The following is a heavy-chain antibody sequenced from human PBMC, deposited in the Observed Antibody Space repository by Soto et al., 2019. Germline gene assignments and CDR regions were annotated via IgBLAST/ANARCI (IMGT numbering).Heavy chain of an antibody. CDR1: GGSISSGGYY. D-gene: IGHD4-17*01. CDR2: IYYSGST. V-gene: IGHV4-31*01. J-gene: IGHJ5*02. Sequence: QVQLQESGPGLVKPSQTLSLTCTVSGGSISSGGYYWSWIRQHPGKGLEWIGYIYYSGSTYYNPPLKTPVTIPVATSTNPFSLTLSSVTAAATAVYYCARDPRGGDAATWGQGTLVTVSS. CDR3: ARDPRGGDAAT.